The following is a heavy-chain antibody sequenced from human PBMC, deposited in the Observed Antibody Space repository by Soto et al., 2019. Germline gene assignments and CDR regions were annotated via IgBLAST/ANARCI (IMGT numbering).Heavy chain of an antibody. CDR3: ARDCSGGSCYPGMDV. D-gene: IGHD2-15*01. CDR2: ISSSGYS. V-gene: IGHV3-21*01. CDR1: GFNFNSYT. Sequence: EVQLVESGGGLVKPGGSLRLSCAASGFNFNSYTINWVRQAPGKRLEWLSSISSSGYSFSTDSVRGRFTISRDNAKNSVYLQINSLRAEDTAGDFCARDCSGGSCYPGMDVWGQGTTVTVSS. J-gene: IGHJ6*02.